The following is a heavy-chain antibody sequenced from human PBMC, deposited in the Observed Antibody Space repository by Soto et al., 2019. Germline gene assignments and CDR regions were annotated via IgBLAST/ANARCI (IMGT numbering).Heavy chain of an antibody. V-gene: IGHV3-15*07. CDR3: TTDPGPYPDT. J-gene: IGHJ5*02. Sequence: EVQLVESGGGLVKPGGSLILSCAASGLTFSNAWMNWVRQAPGKGLEWVGRIRSKTDGGTTDDAAPVKGRFIISRDDSQNTVYLQMNSPKTEDTAMYYGTTDPGPYPDTWGQGTMVTVSS. CDR2: IRSKTDGGTT. CDR1: GLTFSNAW.